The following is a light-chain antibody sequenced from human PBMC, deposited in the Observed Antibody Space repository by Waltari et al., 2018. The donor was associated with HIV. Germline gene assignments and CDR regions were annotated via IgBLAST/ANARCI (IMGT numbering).Light chain of an antibody. V-gene: IGLV3-25*03. CDR2: KDS. Sequence: SYELTQPPSVSVSPGQTSRITCSGDALPKRYADWYQQKPGQAPVLVIYKDSERPSGIPERFSGSSSGTTVTLTISGVQAEDEADYYCQSADSSGTYRVFGGGTKLTVL. J-gene: IGLJ3*02. CDR3: QSADSSGTYRV. CDR1: ALPKRY.